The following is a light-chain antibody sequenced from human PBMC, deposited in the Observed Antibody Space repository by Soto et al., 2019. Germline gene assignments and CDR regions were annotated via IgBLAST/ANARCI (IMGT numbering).Light chain of an antibody. CDR2: KAS. V-gene: IGKV1-5*03. Sequence: DLPMTQSPSTLSAFEGDRVTITCRASQGISRWLAWYQQKPGKAPKLLIYKASTLASGVPSRFIGSGSETDFTLTISSLQPDDFATYYCQQYNRYSTFGGGTKVEI. CDR1: QGISRW. CDR3: QQYNRYST. J-gene: IGKJ4*01.